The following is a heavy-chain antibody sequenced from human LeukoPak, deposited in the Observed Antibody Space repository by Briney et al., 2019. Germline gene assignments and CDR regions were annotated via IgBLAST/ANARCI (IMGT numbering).Heavy chain of an antibody. D-gene: IGHD1-26*01. J-gene: IGHJ4*02. CDR3: TRGSLGGSSRDY. CDR2: MNPNTGDT. CDR1: GYTFTGYD. V-gene: IGHV1-8*01. Sequence: GASVRVSCKASGYTFTGYDINWVRQATGQGLEWMGWMNPNTGDTGYAQKFQGRVTMTRNSSIDTAYMELSGLRSEDTAVYYCTRGSLGGSSRDYWGQGTLLTVSS.